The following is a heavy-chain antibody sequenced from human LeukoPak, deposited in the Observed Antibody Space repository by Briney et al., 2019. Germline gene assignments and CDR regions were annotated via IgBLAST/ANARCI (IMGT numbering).Heavy chain of an antibody. CDR3: APRGDIEHSYVYGKWFDP. J-gene: IGHJ5*02. Sequence: SETLSLTCAVYGGSFSAYYWTWIRQPPGKGLEWIGEINHSGSSNYNSSLRSRVTISVDTSYKQFSLRLSSVTAADTAVYYCAPRGDIEHSYVYGKWFDPWGQGTRATVSS. CDR1: GGSFSAYY. V-gene: IGHV4-34*01. D-gene: IGHD5-18*01. CDR2: INHSGSS.